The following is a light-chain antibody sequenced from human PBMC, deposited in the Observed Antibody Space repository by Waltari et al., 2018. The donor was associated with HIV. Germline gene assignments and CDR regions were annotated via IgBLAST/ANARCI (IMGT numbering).Light chain of an antibody. V-gene: IGLV2-8*01. CDR3: SSYGGFNNYL. Sequence: QSALTQPPSASGSPGQSVTISCTGTSSDIGDYNYVSWYQQHPGKAPKLIISEVIHRPEGVPDRFSGSKSGNTASLTVSGLQAEDEADYYCSSYGGFNNYLCGTGTRVTV. J-gene: IGLJ1*01. CDR1: SSDIGDYNY. CDR2: EVI.